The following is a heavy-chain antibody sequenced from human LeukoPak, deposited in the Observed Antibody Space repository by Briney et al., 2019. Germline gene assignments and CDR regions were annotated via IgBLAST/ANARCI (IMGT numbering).Heavy chain of an antibody. V-gene: IGHV4-39*01. CDR1: GGSISSSSYY. Sequence: SETLSLTCTVSGGSISSSSYYWGWIRQPPGKGLEWIGSIYYSGSTYYNPSLKSRVTIPVDTSKNRFSLKLSSVTAADTAVYYCARSATGATDSFDYWGQGTLVTVSS. CDR3: ARSATGATDSFDY. J-gene: IGHJ4*02. CDR2: IYYSGST. D-gene: IGHD1-26*01.